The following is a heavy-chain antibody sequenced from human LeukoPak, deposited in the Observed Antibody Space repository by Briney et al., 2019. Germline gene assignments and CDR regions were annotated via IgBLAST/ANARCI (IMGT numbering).Heavy chain of an antibody. V-gene: IGHV3-23*01. J-gene: IGHJ2*01. CDR3: ARVPRSCNTVTCHLWYFDL. Sequence: PGGSLRLSCAASEFTFSTYTVAWVRQAPGKGLEWVSQISASSNYKYYADAVRDRFTISRDNSRNMLFLQMNSLRADDTAVSYCARVPRSCNTVTCHLWYFDLWGRGTLVSVSS. D-gene: IGHD2/OR15-2a*01. CDR1: EFTFSTYT. CDR2: ISASSNYK.